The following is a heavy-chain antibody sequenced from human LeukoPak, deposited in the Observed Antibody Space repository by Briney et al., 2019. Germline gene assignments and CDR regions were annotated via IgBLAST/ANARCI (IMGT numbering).Heavy chain of an antibody. V-gene: IGHV3-23*01. J-gene: IGHJ5*02. CDR2: ISGSGGST. D-gene: IGHD2-2*01. Sequence: GGSLRLSCAASGFTFSSYAMSWVHQAPGKGLEWVSAISGSGGSTYYADSVKGRFTISRDNSKNTLYLQMNSLRAEDTAVYYCAKAPGSLVRVVPAAPGNWFDPWGQGTLVTVSS. CDR1: GFTFSSYA. CDR3: AKAPGSLVRVVPAAPGNWFDP.